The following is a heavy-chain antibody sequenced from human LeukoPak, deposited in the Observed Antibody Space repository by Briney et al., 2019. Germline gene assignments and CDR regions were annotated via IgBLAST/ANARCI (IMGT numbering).Heavy chain of an antibody. Sequence: GGSLRLSCAASGFTFSNAWMCWVRQAPGKGLEWVGGMKSKTDGGTTDYAAPVKGRFTISRDDSKNTLYLQMNSLKTEDTAVYYCTTTGPGGYYYYGMDVWGQGTTVTVSS. D-gene: IGHD4-23*01. CDR3: TTTGPGGYYYYGMDV. J-gene: IGHJ6*02. CDR1: GFTFSNAW. V-gene: IGHV3-15*01. CDR2: MKSKTDGGTT.